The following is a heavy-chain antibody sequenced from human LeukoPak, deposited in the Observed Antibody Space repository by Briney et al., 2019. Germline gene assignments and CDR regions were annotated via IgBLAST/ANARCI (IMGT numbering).Heavy chain of an antibody. Sequence: GGSLRLSCAASGFTFSGYAMSWVRQAPGKGLEWVSSISSSSSYIYYADSVKGRFTISRDNAKNSLYLQMNSLRAEDTAVYYCARDLYGSGKYDYWGQGTLVTVSS. CDR2: ISSSSSYI. J-gene: IGHJ4*02. CDR3: ARDLYGSGKYDY. V-gene: IGHV3-21*01. CDR1: GFTFSGYA. D-gene: IGHD3-10*01.